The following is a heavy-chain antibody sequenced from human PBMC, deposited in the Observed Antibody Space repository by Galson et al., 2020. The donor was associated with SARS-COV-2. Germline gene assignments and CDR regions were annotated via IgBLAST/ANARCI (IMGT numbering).Heavy chain of an antibody. CDR1: GGSISSSRYY. CDR3: ARVDDILTGYYYYGMDV. D-gene: IGHD3-9*01. Sequence: SETLSLTCTVYGGSISSSRYYWRWISQPPRKGMEWIGSNYYSGSTYYNPSLKSRVTITVDTSKNQFSLKLSSVTAADTAVYYCARVDDILTGYYYYGMDVWGQGTTVTVSS. CDR2: NYYSGST. V-gene: IGHV4-39*01. J-gene: IGHJ6*02.